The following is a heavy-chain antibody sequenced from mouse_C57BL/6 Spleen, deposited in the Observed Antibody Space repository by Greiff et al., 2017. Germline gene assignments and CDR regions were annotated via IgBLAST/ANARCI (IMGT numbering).Heavy chain of an antibody. D-gene: IGHD3-3*01. Sequence: EVKLQESGGGLVKPGGSLKLSCAASGFTFSSYTMSWVRQTPEKRLEWVATISGGGGNTYYPDSVKGRFTISRDNAKNTLYLQMSSLRSEDTALYYCARQGDFCLDYWGQGTTLTVSS. CDR1: GFTFSSYT. V-gene: IGHV5-9*01. CDR2: ISGGGGNT. CDR3: ARQGDFCLDY. J-gene: IGHJ2*01.